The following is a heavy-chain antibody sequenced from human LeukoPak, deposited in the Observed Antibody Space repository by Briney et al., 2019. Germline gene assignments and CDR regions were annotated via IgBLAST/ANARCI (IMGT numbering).Heavy chain of an antibody. CDR3: ARGNRPITIFGVDSDAFDI. D-gene: IGHD3-3*01. V-gene: IGHV3-30-3*01. CDR1: GFTFRSYA. J-gene: IGHJ3*02. CDR2: ISYDGSNK. Sequence: GGSLRLSCAASGFTFRSYAMHWVRQAPGKGMEWVAVISYDGSNKYYADSVKGRFTISRDNSNNTLYLQMNSLRAEDTAVYYCARGNRPITIFGVDSDAFDIWGQGTMVTVSS.